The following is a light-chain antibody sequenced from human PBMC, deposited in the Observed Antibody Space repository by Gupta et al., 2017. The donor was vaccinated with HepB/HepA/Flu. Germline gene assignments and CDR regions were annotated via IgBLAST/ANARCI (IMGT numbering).Light chain of an antibody. Sequence: SYVLTQPPSVSVAPGKTARITCGGNKIGSKSVHWYQQKPGQAPVLVVYDDSDQPSGIPERFSGSNSGNTATLTISRVEAGDEADYYCQVWDTSDDHPVVFGGGTKLTVL. J-gene: IGLJ2*01. V-gene: IGLV3-21*03. CDR1: KIGSKS. CDR3: QVWDTSDDHPVV. CDR2: DDS.